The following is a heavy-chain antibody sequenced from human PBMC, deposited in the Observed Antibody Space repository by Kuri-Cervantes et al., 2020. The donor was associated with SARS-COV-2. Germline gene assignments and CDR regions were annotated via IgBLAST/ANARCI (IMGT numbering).Heavy chain of an antibody. J-gene: IGHJ6*02. CDR1: GFTFSSYA. V-gene: IGHV3-23*01. Sequence: GGSLRLSCAASGFTFSSYAMSWVRQAPGKGLEWVSAISGSGGSTYYADSVKGRFTISRDNSKNTLYLQMNSLRAEDTAVYYCARDLYFWSGYYYYYYGMDVWGQGTTVTVSS. D-gene: IGHD3-3*01. CDR3: ARDLYFWSGYYYYYYGMDV. CDR2: ISGSGGST.